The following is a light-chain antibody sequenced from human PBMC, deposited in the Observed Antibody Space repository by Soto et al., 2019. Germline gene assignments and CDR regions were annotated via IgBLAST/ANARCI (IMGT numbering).Light chain of an antibody. Sequence: EIVLTQSPGTLSLSPGERATLSCRASRSVSSSYLAWYQQKPGQAPRLLIYGASSRATGIPDRFSGSGSGTDFTLTISRLEPEDFATYYCHQYHNFPRAFGQGTKVDIK. CDR3: HQYHNFPRA. J-gene: IGKJ1*01. CDR1: RSVSSSY. V-gene: IGKV3-20*01. CDR2: GAS.